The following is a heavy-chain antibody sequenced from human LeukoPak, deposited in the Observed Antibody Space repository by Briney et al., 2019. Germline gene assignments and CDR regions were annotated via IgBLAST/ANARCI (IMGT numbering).Heavy chain of an antibody. CDR3: VKDVGVTSRYWFDP. CDR1: GFTFSSYA. D-gene: IGHD1-26*01. CDR2: ISVSGGSP. J-gene: IGHJ5*02. Sequence: PGGSLRLSCAASGFTFSSYAMSWVCQAPGKGREWVSAISVSGGSPHYAESVKGRFTISRDNYKSTLYLQMNSLRPEDTAVFYCVKDVGVTSRYWFDPWGQGTQVTVSS. V-gene: IGHV3-23*01.